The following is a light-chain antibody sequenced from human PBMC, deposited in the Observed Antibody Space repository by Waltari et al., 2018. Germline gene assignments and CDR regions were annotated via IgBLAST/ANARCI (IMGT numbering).Light chain of an antibody. J-gene: IGLJ1*01. CDR1: SGDIGHYDY. CDR3: SSYTSSSTLYV. CDR2: DVS. V-gene: IGLV2-14*03. Sequence: QSALTQPASVSGSPGQSITISCTGTSGDIGHYDYVSWYQQHPGKAPKVIIYDVSTRPSGVSKRISGSKSGNTASLTISGLQAEDEADYFCSSYTSSSTLYVFGTGTKVTVL.